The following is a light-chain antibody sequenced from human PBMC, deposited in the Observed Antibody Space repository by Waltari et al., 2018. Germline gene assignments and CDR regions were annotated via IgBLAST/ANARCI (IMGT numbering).Light chain of an antibody. CDR3: NSYTSGTTPYV. CDR2: EVT. J-gene: IGLJ1*01. CDR1: SRDVGGYNY. Sequence: QSALTQPASVSGSPGQSITISCTGTSRDVGGYNYVSWYQQHPGKAPKLMIYEVTNRPSGVSNRFPGSKSGNTASLTISGLQAEDEADYYCNSYTSGTTPYVFGTGTRVTVL. V-gene: IGLV2-14*01.